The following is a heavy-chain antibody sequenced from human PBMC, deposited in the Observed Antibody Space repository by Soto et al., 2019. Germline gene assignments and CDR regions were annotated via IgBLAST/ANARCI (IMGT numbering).Heavy chain of an antibody. CDR2: ISGSGAGT. CDR1: GFTFSSYA. J-gene: IGHJ4*02. V-gene: IGHV3-23*01. CDR3: AKVPEGELKWGYFDY. Sequence: EVQLLESGGGLVQPEGSLRLSCTVSGFTFSSYAMSWVRQAPGKGLEWVSAISGSGAGTYYADSVKGRFTISRDNSKNTLYLKINSLRAEDTAVYYCAKVPEGELKWGYFDYWGQGTLVTVSS. D-gene: IGHD1-26*01.